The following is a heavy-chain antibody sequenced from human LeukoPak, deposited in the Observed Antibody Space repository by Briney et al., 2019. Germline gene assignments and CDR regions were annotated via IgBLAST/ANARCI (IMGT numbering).Heavy chain of an antibody. CDR1: GFTFSSYG. CDR2: IWYDGSKK. V-gene: IGHV3-33*01. Sequence: GGSLRLSCAASGFTFSSYGMHWVRQAPGKGLEWVAVIWYDGSKKFYADSVKGRFNISRDKSKKTLYMQMNSLRAEDTAVYYCARNYYDSSGYYYHDYWGQGTLVTVSS. J-gene: IGHJ4*02. CDR3: ARNYYDSSGYYYHDY. D-gene: IGHD3-22*01.